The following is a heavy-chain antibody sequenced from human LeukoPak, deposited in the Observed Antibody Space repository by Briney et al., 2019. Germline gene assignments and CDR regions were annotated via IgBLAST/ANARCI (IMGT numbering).Heavy chain of an antibody. Sequence: ASVKVSCKASGYTFTSYYMHWVRQATGQGLEWMGWMNPNSGNTGYAQKFQGRVTMTRNTSISTAYMELSSLRSEDTAVYYCAGVPRRGDRFDPWGQGTLVTVSS. CDR1: GYTFTSYY. J-gene: IGHJ5*02. CDR2: MNPNSGNT. D-gene: IGHD3-10*01. CDR3: AGVPRRGDRFDP. V-gene: IGHV1-8*02.